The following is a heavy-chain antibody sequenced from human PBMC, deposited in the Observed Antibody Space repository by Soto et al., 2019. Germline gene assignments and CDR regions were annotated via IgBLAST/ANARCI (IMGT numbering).Heavy chain of an antibody. Sequence: HPGGSLRLSCAASGFTFSSYAMSWVRQAPGKGLEWVSAISGSGGSTYYADSVKGRFTISRDNSKNTLYLQMNSLRAEDTAVYYCAKATLEVGYGMDVWGQGTTVTVSS. CDR1: GFTFSSYA. V-gene: IGHV3-23*01. D-gene: IGHD2-21*01. CDR3: AKATLEVGYGMDV. J-gene: IGHJ6*02. CDR2: ISGSGGST.